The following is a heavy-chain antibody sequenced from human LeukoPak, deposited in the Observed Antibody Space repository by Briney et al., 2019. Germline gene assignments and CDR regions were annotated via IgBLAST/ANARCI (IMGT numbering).Heavy chain of an antibody. J-gene: IGHJ5*02. CDR3: ASSYGSGSYYWFDP. CDR1: GGSISSGGYS. V-gene: IGHV4-30-4*07. D-gene: IGHD3-10*01. Sequence: SETLSLTCAVSGGSISSGGYSWSWIRQPPGKGLEWIGYIYYSGSTYNNPSLKSRVTISVDKSKNQFSLKLSSVTAADTAVYYCASSYGSGSYYWFDPWGQGTLVTVSS. CDR2: IYYSGST.